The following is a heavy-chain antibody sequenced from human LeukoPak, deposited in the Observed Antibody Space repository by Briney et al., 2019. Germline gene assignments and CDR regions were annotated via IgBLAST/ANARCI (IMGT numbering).Heavy chain of an antibody. D-gene: IGHD3-22*01. Sequence: PGGSLRLSCAASGFTFSSYAMSWVRQAPGKGLEWVSAISGSGGSTYYADSVKGRFTISRDNSKNTLYLQLNSLRAEDTAVYYCAKERHYYDSSGCSLSVLHGFDIWGQGTMVTVSS. CDR2: ISGSGGST. CDR3: AKERHYYDSSGCSLSVLHGFDI. J-gene: IGHJ3*02. CDR1: GFTFSSYA. V-gene: IGHV3-23*01.